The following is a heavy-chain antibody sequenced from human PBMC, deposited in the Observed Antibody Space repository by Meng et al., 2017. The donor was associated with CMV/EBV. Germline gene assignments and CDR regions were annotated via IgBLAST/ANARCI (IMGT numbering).Heavy chain of an antibody. CDR1: GYTFTSYD. CDR2: MNPNSGNT. J-gene: IGHJ6*02. D-gene: IGHD3-3*01. Sequence: ASVKVSCKASGYTFTSYDINWVRQATGQGLEWMGWMNPNSGNTGYAQKLQGRVTMTTDTSTSTAYMELRSLRSDDTAVYYCARDQSPTIFGVAVYYYGMDVWGQGTTVTVSS. V-gene: IGHV1-8*01. CDR3: ARDQSPTIFGVAVYYYGMDV.